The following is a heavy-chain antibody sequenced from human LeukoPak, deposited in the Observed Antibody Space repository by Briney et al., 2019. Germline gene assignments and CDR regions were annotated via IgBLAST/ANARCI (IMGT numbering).Heavy chain of an antibody. CDR2: IYYSGST. V-gene: IGHV4-59*01. D-gene: IGHD5-18*01. CDR3: ARRYSYGYNDAFRI. CDR1: GGSISSYS. J-gene: IGHJ3*02. Sequence: SETLSLTCTAFGGSISSYSCGWVRQPPGKGLGWNGYIYYSGSTNYNPALQSRVTISVDTSKNQFSLKLSSVTAADTAVYYCARRYSYGYNDAFRIWGQGTMVTVSS.